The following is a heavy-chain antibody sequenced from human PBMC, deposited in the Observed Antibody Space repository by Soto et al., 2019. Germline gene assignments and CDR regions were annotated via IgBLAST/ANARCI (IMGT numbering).Heavy chain of an antibody. CDR1: GYTFTSYY. CDR2: INPSGGST. Sequence: ASVKVSCKASGYTFTSYYMHWVRQAPGQGLEWMGIINPSGGSTSCAQKFQGRVTMTRDTSTSTVYMELSSLRSEDTAVYYCARDRAKNNDFWSGFYYYYGMDVWGQGTTVTVSS. V-gene: IGHV1-46*01. D-gene: IGHD3-3*01. J-gene: IGHJ6*02. CDR3: ARDRAKNNDFWSGFYYYYGMDV.